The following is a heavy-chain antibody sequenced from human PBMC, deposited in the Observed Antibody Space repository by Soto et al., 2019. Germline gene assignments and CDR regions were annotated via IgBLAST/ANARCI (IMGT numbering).Heavy chain of an antibody. J-gene: IGHJ6*02. CDR3: ARRCLESTLPFDYYYGMDV. CDR2: IIPIFGTA. V-gene: IGHV1-69*01. CDR1: GGTFSSYA. D-gene: IGHD3-3*01. Sequence: QVQLVQSGAEVKKPGSSVKVSCKASGGTFSSYAISWVRQAPGQGLEWMGGIIPIFGTANYAQKFQGRVTSTADESTSTAYMELSSLRSEDTAVYYCARRCLESTLPFDYYYGMDVWGQGTTVTVSS.